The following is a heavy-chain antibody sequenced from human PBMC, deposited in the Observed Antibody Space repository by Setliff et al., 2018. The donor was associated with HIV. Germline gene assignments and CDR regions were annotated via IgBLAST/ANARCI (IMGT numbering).Heavy chain of an antibody. CDR3: ARELDEYCSGGTCYHHYYFDY. CDR1: GGTFTFYG. CDR2: IIPKSDAT. D-gene: IGHD2-15*01. V-gene: IGHV1-69*06. Sequence: SVKVSCKASGGTFTFYGLNWVRQAPGQGLEWMGKIIPKSDATDYAQKFRGRVTITADKSSNTVYLELTSLTSEDTAVYYCARELDEYCSGGTCYHHYYFDYWGPGTLVTVSS. J-gene: IGHJ4*02.